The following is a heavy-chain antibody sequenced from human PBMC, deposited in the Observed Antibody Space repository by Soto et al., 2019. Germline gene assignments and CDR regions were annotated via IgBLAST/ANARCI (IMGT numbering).Heavy chain of an antibody. CDR2: ISYDGSNK. J-gene: IGHJ6*02. CDR1: GFTFSSYA. Sequence: GGSLRLSCAASGFTFSSYAMHWVRQAPGKGLEWVAVISYDGSNKYYADYVKGRFTISRDNSKNTLYLQMNSLRAEDTAVYYCARDRRYYDFWSGYRETYYYYGMDVWGQGTTVTVSS. V-gene: IGHV3-30-3*01. CDR3: ARDRRYYDFWSGYRETYYYYGMDV. D-gene: IGHD3-3*01.